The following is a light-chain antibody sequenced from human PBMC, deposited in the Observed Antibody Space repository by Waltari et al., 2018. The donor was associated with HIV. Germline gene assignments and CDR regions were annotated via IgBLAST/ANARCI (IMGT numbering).Light chain of an antibody. V-gene: IGLV2-23*02. Sequence: QSALTQPASVSGSPGQSITISCTGTSSDVGSYNLVSWYQQHPGKAPKLMIYEVSKRPSGVSNRFSGSKSGNTASLIISGLQAEDEADYYCCSYVGWSTILYGFVTRTKVTVL. CDR2: EVS. J-gene: IGLJ1*01. CDR1: SSDVGSYNL. CDR3: CSYVGWSTILYG.